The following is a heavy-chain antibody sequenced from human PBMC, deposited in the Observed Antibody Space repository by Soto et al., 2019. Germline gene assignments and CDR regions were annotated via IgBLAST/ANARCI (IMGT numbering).Heavy chain of an antibody. CDR2: INHSGST. CDR1: GGSFSVYY. V-gene: IGHV4-34*01. Sequence: PSETLSLTCAVYGGSFSVYYWNWIRQSPGKGLEWIGEINHSGSTKYNPSLKSRVTISADMSKNQFSLKLSSVTAADTAVYYCQYGYSSSSYHDYWGQGTLVTVSS. D-gene: IGHD2-2*01. J-gene: IGHJ4*02. CDR3: QYGYSSSSYHDY.